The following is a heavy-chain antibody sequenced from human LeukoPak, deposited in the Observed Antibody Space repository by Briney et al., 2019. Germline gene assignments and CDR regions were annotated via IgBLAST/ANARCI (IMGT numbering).Heavy chain of an antibody. J-gene: IGHJ4*02. CDR1: GFTVSSDY. Sequence: GGSLRLSCAASGFTVSSDYMSWVRQAPGKGLEWVSIISGDGRHTYYADSVKGRFTISRDNSKNTLFLQMNSLRAEDTAVYYCARVGSGWYDFDYWGQGTLVTVSS. CDR3: ARVGSGWYDFDY. CDR2: ISGDGRHT. D-gene: IGHD6-19*01. V-gene: IGHV3-53*05.